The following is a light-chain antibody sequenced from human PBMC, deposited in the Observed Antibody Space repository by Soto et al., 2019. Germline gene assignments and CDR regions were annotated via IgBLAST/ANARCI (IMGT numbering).Light chain of an antibody. CDR1: QNLGTLY. Sequence: EIVLTQSPGTLSLSPGERGTLSCRASQNLGTLYLAWFQQKSGQAPRLLIYSASRRATGIPDRFTGSGSGTDFTLTINRVEPEDFAVYYCQQYYDWPITFGQGTRLEIK. V-gene: IGKV3-20*01. CDR2: SAS. CDR3: QQYYDWPIT. J-gene: IGKJ5*01.